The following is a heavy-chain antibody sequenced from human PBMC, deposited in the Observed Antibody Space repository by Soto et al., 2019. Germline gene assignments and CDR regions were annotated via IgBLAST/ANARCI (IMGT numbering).Heavy chain of an antibody. CDR1: GFTFSAHA. CDR2: ISYDGST. J-gene: IGHJ5*02. Sequence: QVQLVESGGGVVQPGRSLRLSCAASGFTFSAHAMHWVRQAPGKGLEWVAVISYDGSTYYADSVRGRFTISRDNSKKTVYIQIRSMTTADKAPYYCTKGGVVLATATYPNWFDAGGKGPLMTASP. V-gene: IGHV3-30*04. D-gene: IGHD6-13*01. CDR3: TKGGVVLATATYPNWFDA.